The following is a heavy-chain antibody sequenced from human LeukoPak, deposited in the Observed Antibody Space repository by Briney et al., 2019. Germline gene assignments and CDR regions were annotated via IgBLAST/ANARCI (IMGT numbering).Heavy chain of an antibody. J-gene: IGHJ5*02. V-gene: IGHV1-46*01. CDR3: ARCGGDCYPENWFDP. CDR2: INPSGGST. D-gene: IGHD2-21*02. Sequence: ASVKVSCMASGYTFTSYYMHWVRQAPGQGLEWMGIINPSGGSTSYAQKFQGRVTMTRDTSTSTVYMELSSLRSEDTAVYYCARCGGDCYPENWFDPWGQGTLVTVSS. CDR1: GYTFTSYY.